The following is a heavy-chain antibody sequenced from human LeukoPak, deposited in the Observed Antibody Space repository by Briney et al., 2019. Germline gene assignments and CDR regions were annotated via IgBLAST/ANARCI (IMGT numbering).Heavy chain of an antibody. D-gene: IGHD2-2*01. CDR3: AREGGDCSSTSCYPYNWFDP. CDR1: GGTFSSYA. Sequence: SVKVSCKASGGTFSSYAISWVRQAPGQGLEWMGGIIPIFGTANYAQKFQGRVTITTDESTSTAYMELSSLRSEDTAVYYCAREGGDCSSTSCYPYNWFDPWGQGTLVTVSS. J-gene: IGHJ5*02. V-gene: IGHV1-69*05. CDR2: IIPIFGTA.